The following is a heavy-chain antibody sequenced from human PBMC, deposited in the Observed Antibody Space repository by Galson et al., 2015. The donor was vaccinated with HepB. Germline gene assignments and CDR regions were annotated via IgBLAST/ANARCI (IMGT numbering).Heavy chain of an antibody. CDR2: IKQDGSEK. CDR3: ARDGDGAVVGALAAFDI. Sequence: SLRLPCAASGLTFSSDWKSWVRQAPGKGLEWLANIKQDGSEKYYVDSVKGRFTISRDNAKNSLYLQMNSLRAEDTAVYYCARDGDGAVVGALAAFDIWGQGTMVTVSS. CDR1: GLTFSSDW. D-gene: IGHD2-15*01. J-gene: IGHJ3*02. V-gene: IGHV3-7*03.